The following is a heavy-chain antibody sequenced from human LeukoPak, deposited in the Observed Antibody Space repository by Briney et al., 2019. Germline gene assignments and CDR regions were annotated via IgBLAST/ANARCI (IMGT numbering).Heavy chain of an antibody. V-gene: IGHV3-30*18. Sequence: TGGSLRLSCAASGFTFSSYGMHWVRQAPGKGLEWVAVISYDGSNKYYADSVKGRFTISRDNSKNTLYLQMNSLRAEDTAVYYCAKDYDSSGYYRDAFDIWGQGTMVTVSS. D-gene: IGHD3-22*01. CDR2: ISYDGSNK. CDR3: AKDYDSSGYYRDAFDI. J-gene: IGHJ3*02. CDR1: GFTFSSYG.